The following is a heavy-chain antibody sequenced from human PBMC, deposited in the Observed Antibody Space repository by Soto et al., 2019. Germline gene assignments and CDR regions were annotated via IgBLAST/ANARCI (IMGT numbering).Heavy chain of an antibody. CDR1: GHTFTSYD. V-gene: IGHV1-8*01. J-gene: IGHJ6*02. D-gene: IGHD3-3*01. CDR3: ARDLRFLEWLGYYYYGMDV. CDR2: MNPNSGNT. Sequence: QVQLVQSGAEVKKPGASVKVSCKASGHTFTSYDINWVRQATGQGLEWMGWMNPNSGNTGYAQKFQGRVTMTRNTSISTAYMELSSLRSEDKAVYYCARDLRFLEWLGYYYYGMDVWGQGTTVTVSS.